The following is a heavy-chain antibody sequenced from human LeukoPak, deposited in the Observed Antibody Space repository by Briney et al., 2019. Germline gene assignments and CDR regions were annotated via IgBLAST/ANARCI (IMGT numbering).Heavy chain of an antibody. V-gene: IGHV3-15*01. CDR3: TTDLREYYFGS. CDR2: IKSKPAGGTI. CDR1: GLIFSNAW. J-gene: IGHJ4*02. Sequence: GGSLRLSCAASGLIFSNAWMSWVRQAPGKGLEWLGRIKSKPAGGTIDYAAPIKGRFTISRDDSKKTLYLQMDSLQTEDTAVYYCTTDLREYYFGSWGQGTVVTVSS.